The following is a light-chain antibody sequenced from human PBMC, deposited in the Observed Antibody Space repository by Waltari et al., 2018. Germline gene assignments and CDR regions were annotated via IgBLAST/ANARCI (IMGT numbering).Light chain of an antibody. CDR1: QSINTY. J-gene: IGKJ5*01. CDR3: QQTYKTPFT. CDR2: AAS. Sequence: DIQMTQSPSPLSASVGDTVTITCRADQSINTYLNWYQQRPGKAPELRIYAASTLQGGVPSRFMGSGSGTDFTLTISSLHTEDFATFYCQQTYKTPFTFGQGTRLDVK. V-gene: IGKV1-39*01.